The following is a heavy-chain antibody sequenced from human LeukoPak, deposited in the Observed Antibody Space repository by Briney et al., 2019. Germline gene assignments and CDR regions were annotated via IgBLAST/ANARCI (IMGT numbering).Heavy chain of an antibody. J-gene: IGHJ3*02. Sequence: GGSLRLSCAASGFTVSNNRLSWVRQAPGMGLEWVSTIYSDGNTYYPDSVKGRFTISRDNSKNTLYLQMNSLRAEDTAVYYCARGPATSAFDIWGQGTMVTVSS. CDR3: ARGPATSAFDI. CDR2: IYSDGNT. CDR1: GFTVSNNR. D-gene: IGHD2-2*01. V-gene: IGHV3-53*05.